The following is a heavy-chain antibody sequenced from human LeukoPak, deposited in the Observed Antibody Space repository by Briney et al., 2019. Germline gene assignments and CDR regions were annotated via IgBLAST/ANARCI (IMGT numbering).Heavy chain of an antibody. CDR1: GDSVSSNSAA. V-gene: IGHV6-1*01. D-gene: IGHD2/OR15-2a*01. CDR3: ARGVMGRTIITTFYYFDS. CDR2: TYYRSKWYN. Sequence: SQTLSLTCAISGDSVSSNSAAWNWIRQSPSRGLEWLGRTYYRSKWYNDYAVSVKSRITINPDTSKNQFSLQLNSVTPEDTAVYYCARGVMGRTIITTFYYFDSWGQGTLVTVSS. J-gene: IGHJ4*02.